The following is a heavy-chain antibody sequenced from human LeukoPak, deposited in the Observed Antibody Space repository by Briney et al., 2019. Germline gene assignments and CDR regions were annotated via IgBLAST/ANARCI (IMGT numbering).Heavy chain of an antibody. V-gene: IGHV1-69*13. CDR3: ARVKVKGGYYSYYFDY. D-gene: IGHD3-10*01. CDR2: IIPIFGTA. Sequence: GASVKVSCKASGGTFSSYAISWVRQAPGQGLEWMGGIIPIFGTANYAQKFQGRVTITADESTSTAYMELSSLRSEDTAVYYCARVKVKGGYYSYYFDYWGQGTLVTVSS. J-gene: IGHJ4*02. CDR1: GGTFSSYA.